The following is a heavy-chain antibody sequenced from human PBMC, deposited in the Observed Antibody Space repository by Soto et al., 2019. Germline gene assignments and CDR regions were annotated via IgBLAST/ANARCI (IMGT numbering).Heavy chain of an antibody. CDR2: ISDSGGST. J-gene: IGHJ4*02. Sequence: GGSLRLSCAASGFTFSRFAMSWVRQAPGKGLEWVSAISDSGGSTYYADSVKGRFTISRDTSKNTLYLQMNSLRPEDTAVYYCAKRVEYSSSTHYFDYWGQGTLVTVSS. CDR3: AKRVEYSSSTHYFDY. D-gene: IGHD6-6*01. V-gene: IGHV3-23*01. CDR1: GFTFSRFA.